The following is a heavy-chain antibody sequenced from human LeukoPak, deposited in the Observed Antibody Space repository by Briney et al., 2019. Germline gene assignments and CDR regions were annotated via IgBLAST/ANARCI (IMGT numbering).Heavy chain of an antibody. CDR1: GGSFSGYY. D-gene: IGHD2-15*01. CDR2: INHSGST. J-gene: IGHJ4*02. Sequence: SETLSLTCAVYGGSFSGYYWSWIRQPPGKGLEWIGEINHSGSTNYNPSLKSRVTISVDTSKNQFSLKLSSVTAADTAVYYCARGARSRRIKNFDYWGQGTLVTVSS. CDR3: ARGARSRRIKNFDY. V-gene: IGHV4-34*01.